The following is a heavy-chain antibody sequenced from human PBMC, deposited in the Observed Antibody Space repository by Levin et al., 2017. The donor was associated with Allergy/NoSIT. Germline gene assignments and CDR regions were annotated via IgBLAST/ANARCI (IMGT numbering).Heavy chain of an antibody. J-gene: IGHJ4*02. D-gene: IGHD6-13*01. Sequence: GSLRLSCAVYGGSFSGYYWSWIRQPPGKGLEWIGEINHSGSTNYNPSLKSRVTISVDTSKNQFSLKLSSVTAADTAVYYCARGSNSDYWGQGTLVTVSS. V-gene: IGHV4-34*01. CDR1: GGSFSGYY. CDR2: INHSGST. CDR3: ARGSNSDY.